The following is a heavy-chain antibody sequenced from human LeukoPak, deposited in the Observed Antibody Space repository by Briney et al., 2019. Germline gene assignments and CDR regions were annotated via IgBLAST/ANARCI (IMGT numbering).Heavy chain of an antibody. V-gene: IGHV3-30-3*01. D-gene: IGHD3-16*02. J-gene: IGHJ4*02. CDR3: VGGVIVPYHFDY. Sequence: GGSLRLSCAASGFTFSSYAMHWVRQAPGKGLEWVAVISYDGSNKYYADSVKGRFTISRDNSKNTLYLQMNSLRAEDTAVYYCVGGVIVPYHFDYWGQGTLVTVSS. CDR2: ISYDGSNK. CDR1: GFTFSSYA.